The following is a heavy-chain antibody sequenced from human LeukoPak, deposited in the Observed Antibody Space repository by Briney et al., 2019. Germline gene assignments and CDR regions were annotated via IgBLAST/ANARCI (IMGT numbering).Heavy chain of an antibody. D-gene: IGHD6-6*01. J-gene: IGHJ4*02. CDR1: GFTFSSYS. CDR3: ARVGLAARPGSPNYDY. V-gene: IGHV3-21*01. Sequence: GGSLRLSCAASGFTFSSYSMTWVRQAPGKGLEWVSSISSSSSYIYYAGSVKGRFTISRDNANNSLYLQMNSLRAEDTAVYYCARVGLAARPGSPNYDYWGQGTLVTVSS. CDR2: ISSSSSYI.